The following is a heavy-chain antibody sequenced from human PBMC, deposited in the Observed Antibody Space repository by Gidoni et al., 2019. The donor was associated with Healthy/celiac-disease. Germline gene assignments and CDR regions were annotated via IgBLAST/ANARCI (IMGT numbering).Heavy chain of an antibody. V-gene: IGHV1-18*01. CDR3: ARVGGGYCSSTSCFPGWGWFDP. CDR1: GYTFTSYG. D-gene: IGHD2-2*01. CDR2: ISAYNGNT. Sequence: QVQLVQSGAEVKKPGASVKVSCKASGYTFTSYGISWVRQAPGQGLEWMGWISAYNGNTNYAQKLQGRVTMTTDTSTSTAYMELRSLRSEDTAVYYCARVGGGYCSSTSCFPGWGWFDPWGQGTLVTVSS. J-gene: IGHJ5*02.